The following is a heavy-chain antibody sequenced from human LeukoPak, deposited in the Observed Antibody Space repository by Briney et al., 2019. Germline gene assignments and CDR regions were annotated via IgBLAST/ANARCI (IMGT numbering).Heavy chain of an antibody. CDR3: ARSLIVASEHY. V-gene: IGHV3-11*04. Sequence: GGSLRLSCAASGFRFDIFYMGWIRQAPGKGLDYIALISASGAVPYYAESVKGRFTISRDNTKNTVSLQMNNLSAGDTAVYYCARSLIVASEHYWGQGTLVTVSS. CDR2: ISASGAVP. J-gene: IGHJ4*02. CDR1: GFRFDIFY. D-gene: IGHD3-22*01.